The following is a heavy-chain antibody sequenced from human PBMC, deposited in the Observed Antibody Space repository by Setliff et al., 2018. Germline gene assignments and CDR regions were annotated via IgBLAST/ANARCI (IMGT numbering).Heavy chain of an antibody. CDR3: ARGYAARVGFGNWFDP. Sequence: PSETLSLTCAVSANTLSTSYYWGWVRQPPGKGLEWIGDIYKGGSTYYNPSLRSRVSMSLDTSKRQVSLNLNSVTAADTGVFYCARGYAARVGFGNWFDPWGQGTLVTVSS. J-gene: IGHJ5*02. D-gene: IGHD6-6*01. V-gene: IGHV4-38-2*01. CDR1: ANTLSTSYY. CDR2: IYKGGST.